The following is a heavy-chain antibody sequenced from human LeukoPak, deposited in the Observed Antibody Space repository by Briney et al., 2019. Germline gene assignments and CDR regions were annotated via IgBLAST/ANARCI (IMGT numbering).Heavy chain of an antibody. CDR2: INSDGSIT. J-gene: IGHJ4*02. Sequence: QAGGSLRLSCAVSGFTFSSHWMHWVRQAPGKGLVWVSRINSDGSITTYADSAQGRFTISRDNAKNTLYLQMNSLRVEDTAVYYCARDYNWNPPDYWGQGTLVTVSS. V-gene: IGHV3-74*01. D-gene: IGHD1-1*01. CDR3: ARDYNWNPPDY. CDR1: GFTFSSHW.